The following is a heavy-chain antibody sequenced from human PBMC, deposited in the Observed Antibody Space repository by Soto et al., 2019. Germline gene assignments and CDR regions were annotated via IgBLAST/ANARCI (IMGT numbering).Heavy chain of an antibody. Sequence: QVQLVQSGVEVKKPGASVKVSCKASGYTFTSYGISWVRQAPGQGLEWMGWTNPYNGNTNYAQKLQGRVTMTTDTSTSTASMELRSLRSDDTAVYHCTRDPVGGNWFDPWGQGTLVTVSS. J-gene: IGHJ5*02. D-gene: IGHD1-26*01. CDR3: TRDPVGGNWFDP. CDR1: GYTFTSYG. V-gene: IGHV1-18*01. CDR2: TNPYNGNT.